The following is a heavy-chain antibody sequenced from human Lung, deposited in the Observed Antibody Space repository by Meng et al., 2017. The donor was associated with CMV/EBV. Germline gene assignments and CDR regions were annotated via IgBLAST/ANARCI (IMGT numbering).Heavy chain of an antibody. Sequence: GGSLRLXCAASGFTFSSYEINWVRQAPGKGLEWVSYISSSGSTIYYADSVKGRFTISRDNAKNSLYLQMNSLRAEDTAVYYCARNRVTIFGVQDYYFDYWGRGTXVTVSS. D-gene: IGHD3-3*01. CDR1: GFTFSSYE. CDR2: ISSSGSTI. V-gene: IGHV3-48*03. J-gene: IGHJ4*02. CDR3: ARNRVTIFGVQDYYFDY.